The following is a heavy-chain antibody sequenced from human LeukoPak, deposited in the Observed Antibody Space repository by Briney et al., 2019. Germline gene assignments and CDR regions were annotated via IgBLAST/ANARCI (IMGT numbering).Heavy chain of an antibody. CDR3: ASIPYCSSTSCPTFDY. Sequence: GGSLRLSCAASGFNFSPYSMNWLRQAPGKGLEWVSYISSSSSTIYYADSVKGRFTISRDNAKNSLYLQMNSLRAEDTAVYYCASIPYCSSTSCPTFDYWGQGTLVTVSS. J-gene: IGHJ4*02. CDR2: ISSSSSTI. V-gene: IGHV3-48*01. D-gene: IGHD2-2*01. CDR1: GFNFSPYS.